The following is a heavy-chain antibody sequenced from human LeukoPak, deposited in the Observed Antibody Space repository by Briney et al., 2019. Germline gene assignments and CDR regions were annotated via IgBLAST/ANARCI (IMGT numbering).Heavy chain of an antibody. CDR2: IKQDGSEI. CDR1: GFTFSSYW. Sequence: GGSLRLSCAASGFTFSSYWMTWVRQAPGKGLEWVANIKQDGSEINYVDSVKGRFTIPRDNAKNSLYLQMNSLRAEDTAVYYCAGAPNYYYMDVWGKGTTVTVSS. V-gene: IGHV3-7*01. J-gene: IGHJ6*03. CDR3: AGAPNYYYMDV.